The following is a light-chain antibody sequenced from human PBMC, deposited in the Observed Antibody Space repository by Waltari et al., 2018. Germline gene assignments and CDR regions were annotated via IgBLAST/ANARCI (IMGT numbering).Light chain of an antibody. CDR1: QSVSRT. J-gene: IGKJ1*01. CDR3: QKYGTLPAT. CDR2: EAS. V-gene: IGKV3-20*01. Sequence: EIVLTQSPGTLSLSPGERATLSCSASQSVSRTLTWYQQKPGQAPRLLIYEASIRATGIPDRFSVSGSGTDFSLTISRLEPEDFAVYYCQKYGTLPATFGQGTKVEIK.